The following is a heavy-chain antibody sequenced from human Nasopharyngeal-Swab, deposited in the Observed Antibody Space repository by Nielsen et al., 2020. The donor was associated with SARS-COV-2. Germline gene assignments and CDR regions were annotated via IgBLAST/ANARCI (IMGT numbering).Heavy chain of an antibody. CDR3: AKAARITMIVVYDY. V-gene: IGHV3-23*01. J-gene: IGHJ4*02. Sequence: GRQAPGKGLEWVSAISGSGGSTYYADSVKGRFTISRDNSKNTLYLQMNSLRAEDTAVYYCAKAARITMIVVYDYWGQGTLVTISS. CDR2: ISGSGGST. D-gene: IGHD3-22*01.